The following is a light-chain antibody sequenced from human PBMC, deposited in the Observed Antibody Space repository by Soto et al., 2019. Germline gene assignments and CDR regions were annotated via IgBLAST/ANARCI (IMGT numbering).Light chain of an antibody. V-gene: IGKV1-39*01. CDR1: QSISNY. J-gene: IGKJ5*01. CDR2: AAT. Sequence: DIQMTQSPSSLSASVGYRVTLTCLASQSISNYLNWYQQKAGMAPKLLIYAATTLQRGVPSRFSGSGSGTDFTLTITSLQPEDFAIYFCQQSYNIPPTFGQGTRLEI. CDR3: QQSYNIPPT.